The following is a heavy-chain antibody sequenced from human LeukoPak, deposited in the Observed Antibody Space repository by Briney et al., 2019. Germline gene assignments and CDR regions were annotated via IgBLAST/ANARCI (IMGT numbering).Heavy chain of an antibody. CDR2: IIPIFGTA. J-gene: IGHJ4*02. V-gene: IGHV1-69*01. CDR3: ATHRRNIVVVPAAIPFDY. Sequence: GSSVKVSCKASGGTFSSYAISWVRQAPGQGLEWMGGIIPIFGTANYAQKFQGRVTITADESTSTAYMELSSLRSEDTAVYYCATHRRNIVVVPAAIPFDYWGQGTLVTVSS. CDR1: GGTFSSYA. D-gene: IGHD2-2*01.